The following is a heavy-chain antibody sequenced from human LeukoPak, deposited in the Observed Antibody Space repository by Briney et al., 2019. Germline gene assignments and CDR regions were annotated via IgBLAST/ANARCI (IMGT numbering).Heavy chain of an antibody. Sequence: SETLSLTCTVSGGSISSYYWSWIRQPPGKGLEWIGYIYYSGSTNYNPSLKSRVTISVDTSKNQFSLKLSSVTAADTAVYYCAGADSSGWSKYYFDYWGQGTLVTVSS. CDR3: AGADSSGWSKYYFDY. D-gene: IGHD6-19*01. J-gene: IGHJ4*02. CDR2: IYYSGST. V-gene: IGHV4-59*01. CDR1: GGSISSYY.